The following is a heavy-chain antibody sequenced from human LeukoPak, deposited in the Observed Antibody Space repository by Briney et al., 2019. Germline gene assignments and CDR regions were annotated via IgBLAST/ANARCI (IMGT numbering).Heavy chain of an antibody. D-gene: IGHD3-9*01. V-gene: IGHV4-30-4*01. CDR1: GGSISSGDYY. CDR2: IYYSGST. CDR3: ARTYYDILTGYYKDAFDI. Sequence: SETLSLTCTVSGGSISSGDYYWSWIRQPPGKGLEWIGYIYYSGSTYYNPSLKSRVTISVDTSKNQFSLKLSSETAADTAVYYCARTYYDILTGYYKDAFDIWGQGTMVTVSS. J-gene: IGHJ3*02.